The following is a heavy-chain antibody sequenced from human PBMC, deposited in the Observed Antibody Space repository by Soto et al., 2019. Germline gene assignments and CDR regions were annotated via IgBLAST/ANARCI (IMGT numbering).Heavy chain of an antibody. V-gene: IGHV1-69*13. Sequence: GASVKVSCKASGGTFSSYAISWVRQAPGQGLEWMGGIIPIFGTANYAQKFQGRVTITADESTSTAYMELSSLRSEDTAVYYCARDREDYYDSSGYYSWFDPWGQGTLVTVFS. J-gene: IGHJ5*02. CDR2: IIPIFGTA. D-gene: IGHD3-22*01. CDR1: GGTFSSYA. CDR3: ARDREDYYDSSGYYSWFDP.